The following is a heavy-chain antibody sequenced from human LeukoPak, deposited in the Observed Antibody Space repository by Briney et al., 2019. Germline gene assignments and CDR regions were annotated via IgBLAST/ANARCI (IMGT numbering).Heavy chain of an antibody. D-gene: IGHD3-16*02. CDR3: AKTPASSVWGSYRLSPVDY. CDR1: GFTFSSYA. J-gene: IGHJ4*02. Sequence: PGGSLRLSCAASGFTFSSYAMSCVRQAPGKGLEWVSAISGSGGSTYYADSVKGRFTISRDNSKNTLYLQMNSLRAEDTAVYYCAKTPASSVWGSYRLSPVDYWGQGTLVTVSS. V-gene: IGHV3-23*01. CDR2: ISGSGGST.